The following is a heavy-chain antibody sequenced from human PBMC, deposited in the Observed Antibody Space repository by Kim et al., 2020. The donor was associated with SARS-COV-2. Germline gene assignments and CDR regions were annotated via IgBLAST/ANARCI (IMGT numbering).Heavy chain of an antibody. Sequence: SETLSLTCTVSGGSISSSSYYWGWIRQPPGKGLEWIGSIYYSGSTYYNPSLKSRVTISVDTSKNQFSLKLSSVTAADTAVYYCRGSSGWYEVVVTDTYWYFDLWGRGTLVTVSS. J-gene: IGHJ2*01. V-gene: IGHV4-39*01. CDR3: RGSSGWYEVVVTDTYWYFDL. CDR2: IYYSGST. D-gene: IGHD6-19*01. CDR1: GGSISSSSYY.